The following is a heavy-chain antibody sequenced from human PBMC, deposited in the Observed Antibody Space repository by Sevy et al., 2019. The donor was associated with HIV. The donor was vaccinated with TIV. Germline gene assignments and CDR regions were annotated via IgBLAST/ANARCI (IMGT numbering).Heavy chain of an antibody. CDR2: INPNSGAT. Sequence: ASVKVSCKASGYTFTRYYMHWVRQAPGQGLECMGWINPNSGATNYAQKFQGRVTMTRDTSITTAYMELSRLTSDDAAVYYCTVDRGLLRPEYFFDYWGQGTLVTVSS. D-gene: IGHD3-10*01. CDR3: TVDRGLLRPEYFFDY. J-gene: IGHJ4*02. CDR1: GYTFTRYY. V-gene: IGHV1-2*02.